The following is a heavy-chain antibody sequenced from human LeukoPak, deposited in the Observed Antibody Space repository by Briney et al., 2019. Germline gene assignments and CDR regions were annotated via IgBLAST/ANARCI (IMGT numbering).Heavy chain of an antibody. CDR3: AKMDSYRTPVGADSWGYYSDY. CDR1: GFTFSSHG. Sequence: GGSLRLSCAASGFTFSSHGMHWVRQAPGKGLEWVAFIRHDGSNKFYADYVKGRFTISRDNSDNTVSLQMNSLRDEDTALYYCAKMDSYRTPVGADSWGYYSDYWGQGTLVTVSS. J-gene: IGHJ4*02. CDR2: IRHDGSNK. D-gene: IGHD3-22*01. V-gene: IGHV3-30*02.